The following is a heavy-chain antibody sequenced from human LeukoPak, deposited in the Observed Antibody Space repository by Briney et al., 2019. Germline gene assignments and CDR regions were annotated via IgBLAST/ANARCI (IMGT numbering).Heavy chain of an antibody. Sequence: GGSLRLSCAASGFTLSSYSMNWVRQAPGKGLEWVSYISSSSSTIYYADSVKGRFTISRDNAKNSLYLQMSSLRDEDTAVYYCVREDPSEYGSIDYWGQGTLVTVSS. CDR3: VREDPSEYGSIDY. V-gene: IGHV3-48*02. J-gene: IGHJ4*02. D-gene: IGHD3-10*01. CDR1: GFTLSSYS. CDR2: ISSSSSTI.